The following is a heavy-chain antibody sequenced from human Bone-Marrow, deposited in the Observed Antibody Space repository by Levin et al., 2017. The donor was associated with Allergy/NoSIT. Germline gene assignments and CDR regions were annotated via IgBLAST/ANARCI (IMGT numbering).Heavy chain of an antibody. CDR2: ISYDGSNK. CDR3: AKDFRGATVTTLFYFDY. D-gene: IGHD4-17*01. CDR1: GFTFSSYG. J-gene: IGHJ4*02. V-gene: IGHV3-30*18. Sequence: LAGGSLRLSCAASGFTFSSYGMHWVRQAPGKGLEWVAVISYDGSNKYYADSVKGRFTISRDNSKNTLYLQMNSLRAEDTAVYYCAKDFRGATVTTLFYFDYWGQGTLVTVSS.